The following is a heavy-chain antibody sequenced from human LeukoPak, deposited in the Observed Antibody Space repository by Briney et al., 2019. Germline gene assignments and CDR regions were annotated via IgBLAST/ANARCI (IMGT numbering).Heavy chain of an antibody. CDR3: ARDQSWGTGTIANVVDY. CDR1: GFTFSTFG. D-gene: IGHD1-1*01. V-gene: IGHV3-48*02. CDR2: ISSSSSTI. Sequence: GGSLRLSCAASGFTFSTFGMNWIRQAPGKGLEWVSYISSSSSTIYYADSVKGRFTISRDNAKNSLYLQMNSLRDEDTAVYYCARDQSWGTGTIANVVDYWGQGTLVTVSS. J-gene: IGHJ4*02.